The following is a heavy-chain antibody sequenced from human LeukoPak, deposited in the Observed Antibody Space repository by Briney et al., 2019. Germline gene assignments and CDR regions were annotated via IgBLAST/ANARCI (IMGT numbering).Heavy chain of an antibody. J-gene: IGHJ6*03. CDR2: IYYSGST. CDR3: ARLTGYYYYMDV. D-gene: IGHD1-14*01. CDR1: GGSISSSSYY. V-gene: IGHV4-39*01. Sequence: SETLSLTCTVSGGSISSSSYYWGWIRQPPGKGLEWIGSIYYSGSTYYNPSLRSRVTISVDTSKNQFSLKLSSVTAADTAVYYCARLTGYYYYMDVWGKGTTVTISS.